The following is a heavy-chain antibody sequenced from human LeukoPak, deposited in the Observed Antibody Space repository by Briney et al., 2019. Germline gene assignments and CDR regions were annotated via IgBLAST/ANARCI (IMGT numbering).Heavy chain of an antibody. J-gene: IGHJ3*02. Sequence: GESLKISCKGSGYSFTSYWIGWVRQMPGKGLEWMGIIYPGDSNTRYSPSFQGQVTISADKSISTAYLQWSSLKASDTAMYYCAGPRTVVTGGNAFDIWGQGTMVTVSS. CDR1: GYSFTSYW. CDR3: AGPRTVVTGGNAFDI. CDR2: IYPGDSNT. D-gene: IGHD4-23*01. V-gene: IGHV5-51*01.